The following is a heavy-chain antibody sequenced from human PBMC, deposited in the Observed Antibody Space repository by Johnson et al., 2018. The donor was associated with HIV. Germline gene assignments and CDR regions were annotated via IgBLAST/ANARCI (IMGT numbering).Heavy chain of an antibody. D-gene: IGHD3-16*01. CDR3: ARGALGDWVDAFDI. CDR1: AFTFSSYA. CDR2: ISYDGSNK. Sequence: QVQLVESGGGLVKPGGSLRLSCAASAFTFSSYAMHWVRQAPGKGLEWVALISYDGSNKYYADSVKGRFTISRDNSKNTLYLQMNSLRAEDTAVFYCARGALGDWVDAFDIWGQGTMVTVSS. V-gene: IGHV3-30-3*01. J-gene: IGHJ3*02.